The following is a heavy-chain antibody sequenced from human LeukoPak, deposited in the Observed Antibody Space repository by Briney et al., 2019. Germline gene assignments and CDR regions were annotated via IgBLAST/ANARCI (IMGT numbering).Heavy chain of an antibody. CDR1: GFIFSDHW. Sequence: GGSLRLSCAASGFIFSDHWMSWVRQAPGKGLEWVANIKEDGSQKGCVDSARGRFTISRDNDKYSMHLQMNSLRAEDTAVYYCASDPYLANFWTGYPHYWGQGTLVTVSS. J-gene: IGHJ4*02. CDR2: IKEDGSQK. V-gene: IGHV3-7*01. D-gene: IGHD3/OR15-3a*01. CDR3: ASDPYLANFWTGYPHY.